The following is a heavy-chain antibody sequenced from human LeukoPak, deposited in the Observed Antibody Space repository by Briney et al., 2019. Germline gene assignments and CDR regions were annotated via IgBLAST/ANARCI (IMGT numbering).Heavy chain of an antibody. CDR3: ARSRGHSSWYPGFDY. J-gene: IGHJ4*02. Sequence: PGGSLRLSCAASGFTFSSYGMHWVRQAPGKGLEWVAVISYDGSNKYYADSVKGRFTISRDNSKNTLYLQMNSLRAEDTAVYYCARSRGHSSWYPGFDYWGQGTLVTVSS. CDR2: ISYDGSNK. V-gene: IGHV3-30*03. CDR1: GFTFSSYG. D-gene: IGHD6-13*01.